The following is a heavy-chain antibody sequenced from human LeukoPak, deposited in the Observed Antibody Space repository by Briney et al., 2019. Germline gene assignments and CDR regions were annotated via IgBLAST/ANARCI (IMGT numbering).Heavy chain of an antibody. V-gene: IGHV3-74*01. CDR3: ARERHGDYSIDY. D-gene: IGHD4-17*01. Sequence: PGGSLRLSCAASGFTFSTHWKHWVRQAPGKGLVWVSRVNTYGTSTTYGDSVQGRFTISRDNAKNTLYLQMKSLRAEDTAVYYCARERHGDYSIDYWGQGTLVTVSP. CDR2: VNTYGTST. CDR1: GFTFSTHW. J-gene: IGHJ4*02.